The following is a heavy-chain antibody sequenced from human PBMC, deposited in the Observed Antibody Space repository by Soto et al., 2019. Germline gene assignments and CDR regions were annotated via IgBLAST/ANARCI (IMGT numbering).Heavy chain of an antibody. CDR1: GFTFSSYG. D-gene: IGHD2-2*01. Sequence: GGSLRLSCAASGFTFSSYGMHWVRQAPGKGLEWVAVISYDGSNKYYADSVKGRFTISRDNSKNTPYLQMNSLRAEDTAVYYCAKDGGIVVVPTAIPYNWFDPWGQGTLVTVSS. CDR2: ISYDGSNK. CDR3: AKDGGIVVVPTAIPYNWFDP. V-gene: IGHV3-30*18. J-gene: IGHJ5*02.